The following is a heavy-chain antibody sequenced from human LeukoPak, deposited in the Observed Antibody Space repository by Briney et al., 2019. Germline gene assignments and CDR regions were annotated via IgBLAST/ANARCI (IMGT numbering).Heavy chain of an antibody. V-gene: IGHV1-8*01. CDR1: RYTFTSYD. J-gene: IGHJ4*02. CDR2: MNPNTGRT. CDR3: ARLSQTPDYYTLGGYYYLGY. Sequence: ASVKVSCKASRYTFTSYDINWVREAAGHGLEWMGWMNPNTGRTGYAQKFQGRTTMTRDTSINTAYMELTKLRSEDTAIYYCARLSQTPDYYTLGGYYYLGYWGQGTPVTVSS. D-gene: IGHD3-10*01.